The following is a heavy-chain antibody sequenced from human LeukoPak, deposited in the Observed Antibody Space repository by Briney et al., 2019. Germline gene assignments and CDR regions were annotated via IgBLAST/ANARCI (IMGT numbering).Heavy chain of an antibody. CDR3: ARGRRYYYDSSGYYYVNWFDP. J-gene: IGHJ5*02. D-gene: IGHD3-22*01. V-gene: IGHV4-59*01. CDR2: IYYMVST. CDR1: GGSISSYY. Sequence: SETLSLTCTVAGGSISSYYWSWIRQPPGKGREWIGYIYYMVSTNYDPSLTSRVTISVDTSKNQFSLKLSSVTAADPAVYYCARGRRYYYDSSGYYYVNWFDPWGQGTLVPVSS.